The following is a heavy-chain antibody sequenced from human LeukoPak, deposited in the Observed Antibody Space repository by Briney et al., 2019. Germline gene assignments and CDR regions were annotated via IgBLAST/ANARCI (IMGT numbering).Heavy chain of an antibody. V-gene: IGHV1-2*02. CDR1: GYTFTGYY. CDR2: INPNSGGT. CDR3: ARDSYCSGGSCYSAGGY. Sequence: ASVKVSCKASGYTFTGYYMHWVRQAPGQGLEWMGWINPNSGGTNYAQKFQGRVTMTRDTSISTAYMELRRLRSDDTAVYYCARDSYCSGGSCYSAGGYWGQGTLVTVSS. J-gene: IGHJ4*02. D-gene: IGHD2-15*01.